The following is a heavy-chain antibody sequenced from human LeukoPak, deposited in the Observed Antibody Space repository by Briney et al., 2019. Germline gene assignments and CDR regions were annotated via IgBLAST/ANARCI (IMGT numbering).Heavy chain of an antibody. CDR1: GFTFSSYW. D-gene: IGHD4-17*01. J-gene: IGHJ3*02. Sequence: GGSLRLSCAASGFTFSSYWMHWVRQAPGKGLVWVSRIKSDGSSTDYADSVKGRFTISRDNAKNTLYLQMNSLRAEDTAVYYCARGPVTRFEIWGQGTMVTVSS. CDR3: ARGPVTRFEI. V-gene: IGHV3-74*01. CDR2: IKSDGSST.